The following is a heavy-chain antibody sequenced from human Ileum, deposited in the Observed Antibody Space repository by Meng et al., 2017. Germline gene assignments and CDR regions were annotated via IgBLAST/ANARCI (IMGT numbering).Heavy chain of an antibody. V-gene: IGHV3-21*01. CDR2: IIGSGNNL. CDR3: ARERAGYYYDY. J-gene: IGHJ4*02. D-gene: IGHD3-9*01. Sequence: EGQLVESGGGLVKPGGSLRLSCAASGFTFSPYTMDWVRQAPGKGLEWVSSIIGSGNNLYYADSVKGRFTISRDNAKSSLYLQMNSLRDEDTAVYYCARERAGYYYDYWGQGTLVTVSS. CDR1: GFTFSPYT.